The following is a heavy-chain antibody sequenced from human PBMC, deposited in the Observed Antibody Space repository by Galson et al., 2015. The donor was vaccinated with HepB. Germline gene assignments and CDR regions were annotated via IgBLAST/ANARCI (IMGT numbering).Heavy chain of an antibody. CDR3: AHSRYYYDSSGYRNHWYFDL. V-gene: IGHV2-5*01. D-gene: IGHD3-22*01. CDR1: GFSLSTNGVG. CDR2: IYWSDDK. Sequence: PALVKPTQTLTLTCTFSGFSLSTNGVGVGWIRQPPGKALEWLALIYWSDDKRYSPFLKTRLTITKDTSKNQVVLTITNMDPVDTGTYYCAHSRYYYDSSGYRNHWYFDLWGRGTLVTVSS. J-gene: IGHJ2*01.